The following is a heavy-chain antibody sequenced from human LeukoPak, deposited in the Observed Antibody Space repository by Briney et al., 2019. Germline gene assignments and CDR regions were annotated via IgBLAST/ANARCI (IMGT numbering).Heavy chain of an antibody. CDR1: GFTFSSYG. J-gene: IGHJ4*02. CDR3: ARDPLYTYGYFDY. D-gene: IGHD5-18*01. V-gene: IGHV3-23*01. CDR2: ISGSGGST. Sequence: GGSLRLSCAASGFTFSSYGMSWVRQAPGKGLEWVSAISGSGGSTYYADSVKGRFTISRDNAKNSLYLQMSSLRVEDTAVYYCARDPLYTYGYFDYWGLGTLVTVSS.